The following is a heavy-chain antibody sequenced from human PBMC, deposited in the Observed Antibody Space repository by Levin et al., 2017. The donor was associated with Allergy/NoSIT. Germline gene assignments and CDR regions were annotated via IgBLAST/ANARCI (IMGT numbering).Heavy chain of an antibody. D-gene: IGHD5-12*01. V-gene: IGHV3-15*01. J-gene: IGHJ4*02. CDR1: GFTFSNAW. CDR3: TTRPSSSGYDCYVGY. CDR2: IKSKTDGGTT. Sequence: GGSLRLSCAASGFTFSNAWMSWVRQAPGKGLEWVGRIKSKTDGGTTDYAAPVKGSFTISRDDSKNTLYLQMNSLKTEDTAVYYCTTRPSSSGYDCYVGYWGQGTLVTVSS.